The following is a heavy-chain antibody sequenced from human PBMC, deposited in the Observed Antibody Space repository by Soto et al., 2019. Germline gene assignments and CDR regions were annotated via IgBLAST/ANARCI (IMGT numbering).Heavy chain of an antibody. CDR2: INPNSGGT. D-gene: IGHD6-6*01. CDR1: GYTFTRYY. CDR3: ATSLILDSSSSDPDAFDI. Sequence: GASVEVSCKASGYTFTRYYMHWVRQAPGQGLEWMGWINPNSGGTNYAQKFQGWVTMTRDTSISTAYMELSRLRSDDTAVYYCATSLILDSSSSDPDAFDIWGQGTMVTVSS. J-gene: IGHJ3*02. V-gene: IGHV1-2*04.